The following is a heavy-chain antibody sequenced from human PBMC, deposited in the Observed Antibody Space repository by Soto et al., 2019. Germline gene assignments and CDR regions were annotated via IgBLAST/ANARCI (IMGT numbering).Heavy chain of an antibody. J-gene: IGHJ6*02. D-gene: IGHD6-13*01. CDR3: ARTEASSWSFFYYGMDV. CDR2: VYYSDDT. CDR1: GGPIGSYY. Sequence: QVQLQESGPGLVKPSETLSLTCTVSGGPIGSYYWSWIRQSPGKGLEWIGCVYYSDDTNYNPSLKGRVTIYLDRSKNHFSLRLTSVTAADTAVYYCARTEASSWSFFYYGMDVWGQGTTVAVSS. V-gene: IGHV4-59*01.